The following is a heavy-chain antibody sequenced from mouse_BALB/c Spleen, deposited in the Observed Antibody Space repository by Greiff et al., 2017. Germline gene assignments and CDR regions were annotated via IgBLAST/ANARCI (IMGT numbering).Heavy chain of an antibody. CDR1: GYSFTGYN. J-gene: IGHJ2*01. CDR3: TRRRDYKGSSPIDY. V-gene: IGHV1-39*01. Sequence: EVKLMESGPELEKPGASVKISCKASGYSFTGYNMNWVKQSNGKGIEWIGNIDPYYGGTSYNQKFKGKATLTVDKSSSKPYMQLKSLTSEDSAVEYCTRRRDYKGSSPIDYWGQGTTLTVSS. CDR2: IDPYYGGT. D-gene: IGHD1-1*01.